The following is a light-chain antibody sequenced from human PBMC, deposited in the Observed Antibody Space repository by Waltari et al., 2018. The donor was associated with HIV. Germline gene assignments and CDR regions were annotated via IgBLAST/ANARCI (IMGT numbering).Light chain of an antibody. CDR2: KNN. V-gene: IGLV1-44*01. J-gene: IGLJ2*01. CDR1: RSNIGSNV. Sequence: QSVLTQPPSASGTPGQRVTISCSGTRSNIGSNVVNWYQQLPGTAPKLLIYKNNQRPSGFPDRFSGSKAGTSASLAISGLQSDDEGDYYCSAWDDNVNALFGGGTKLTVL. CDR3: SAWDDNVNAL.